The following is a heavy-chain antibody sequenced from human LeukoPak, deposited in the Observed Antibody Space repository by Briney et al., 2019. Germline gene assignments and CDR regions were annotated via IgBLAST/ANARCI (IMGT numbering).Heavy chain of an antibody. J-gene: IGHJ3*02. V-gene: IGHV1-18*03. D-gene: IGHD2-8*01. CDR3: ARDPPRSATVWAFDI. CDR2: TSSYNGKT. Sequence: ASVKVSCKAFGYTFTNYGITWVRQVAGQGLEWMGWTSSYNGKTNYVQKFQGRVAMSADPSTNTACMELRSLTSDDMGIYYCARDPPRSATVWAFDIWGQGTMVTVSS. CDR1: GYTFTNYG.